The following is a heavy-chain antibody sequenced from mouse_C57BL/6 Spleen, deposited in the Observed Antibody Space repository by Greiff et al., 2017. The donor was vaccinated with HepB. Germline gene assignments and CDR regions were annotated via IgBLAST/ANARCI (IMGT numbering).Heavy chain of an antibody. D-gene: IGHD1-1*01. V-gene: IGHV1-82*01. CDR1: GYAFSSSW. CDR3: ARLSGSSTYWYFDV. CDR2: IYPGDGDT. J-gene: IGHJ1*03. Sequence: VQLVESGPELVKPGASVKISCKASGYAFSSSWMNWVKQRPGKGLEWIGRIYPGDGDTNYNGKFKGKDKLTADKSSRTAYMQLSSLTSEDSAVYFCARLSGSSTYWYFDVWGTGTTVTVSS.